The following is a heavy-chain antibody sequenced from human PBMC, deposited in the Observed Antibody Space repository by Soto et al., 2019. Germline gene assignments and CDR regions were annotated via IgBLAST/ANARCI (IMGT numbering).Heavy chain of an antibody. CDR1: GYTFTGYY. D-gene: IGHD6-6*01. Sequence: ASVKVSCKASGYTFTGYYMHWVRQAPGQGLEWMGWINPNSGGTNYAQKFQGWVTMTRDTSISTAYMELSRLRSDDTAVYYCARDLVAARRSTLRGLYRMDVWGQGTTGTVSS. J-gene: IGHJ6*02. CDR3: ARDLVAARRSTLRGLYRMDV. CDR2: INPNSGGT. V-gene: IGHV1-2*04.